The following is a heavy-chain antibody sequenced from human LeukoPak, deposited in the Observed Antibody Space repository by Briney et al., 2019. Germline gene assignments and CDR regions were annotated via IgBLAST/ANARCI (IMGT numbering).Heavy chain of an antibody. CDR2: SFYSGST. CDR3: ARRGITYSSSFFAY. D-gene: IGHD6-13*01. CDR1: GDSIGNSNYY. V-gene: IGHV4-39*01. Sequence: PSETLSLTCTVSGDSIGNSNYYWAWVRQPPGKGLEWLGSSFYSGSTYYNPSLKSRVTISVDTSKNQFSLNLHSVPAADTATYYCARRGITYSSSFFAYWGQGTLVTVSS. J-gene: IGHJ4*02.